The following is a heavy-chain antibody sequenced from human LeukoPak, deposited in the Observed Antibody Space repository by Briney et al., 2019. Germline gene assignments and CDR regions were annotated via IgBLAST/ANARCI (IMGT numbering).Heavy chain of an antibody. D-gene: IGHD3-10*01. CDR3: ARHGGSYYGSGSYLEPDY. V-gene: IGHV5-51*01. CDR2: IYPDDSNT. Sequence: GESLKISCQGSGYNFPIYWIGWVRQMPGQGLEWMGIIYPDDSNTIYGPSFQGQVTISADKSINTAYLEWSSLKASDTAMYYCARHGGSYYGSGSYLEPDYWGQGTLVTVSS. J-gene: IGHJ4*02. CDR1: GYNFPIYW.